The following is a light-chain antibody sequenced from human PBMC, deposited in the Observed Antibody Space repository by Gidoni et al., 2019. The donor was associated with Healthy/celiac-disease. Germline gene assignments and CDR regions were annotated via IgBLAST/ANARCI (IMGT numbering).Light chain of an antibody. CDR1: QSVSSY. CDR3: QQRSNWYT. J-gene: IGKJ2*01. Sequence: EIVLTQSPATLSLSPGERATLSCRASQSVSSYLAWYQQTPGQAPRRLIYDAANSATGIPARFSGSGSGTDFTLIISSLAPEDFAVYYCQQRSNWYTFGQGTKLEIK. V-gene: IGKV3-11*01. CDR2: DAA.